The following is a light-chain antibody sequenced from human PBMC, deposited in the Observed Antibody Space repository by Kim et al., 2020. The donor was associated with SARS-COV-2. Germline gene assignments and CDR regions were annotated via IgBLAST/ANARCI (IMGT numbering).Light chain of an antibody. Sequence: WGKKARSTGKGNSLRSYYASWYKQKPGQAPVLVIYGKNNRPSGIPDRFSGSSSGNTASLTITGAQAEDEADYYCNSRDSSGNHWVFGGGTQLTVL. V-gene: IGLV3-19*01. CDR2: GKN. CDR3: NSRDSSGNHWV. CDR1: SLRSYY. J-gene: IGLJ3*02.